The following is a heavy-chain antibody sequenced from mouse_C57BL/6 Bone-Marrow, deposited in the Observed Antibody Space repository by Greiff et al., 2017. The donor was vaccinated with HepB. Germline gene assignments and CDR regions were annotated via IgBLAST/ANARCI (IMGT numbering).Heavy chain of an antibody. CDR2: INPNNGGT. J-gene: IGHJ2*01. Sequence: VQLKESGPELVKPGASVKIPCKASGYTFTDYNMDWVKQSHGKSLEWIGDINPNNGGTIYNQKFKGKATLTVDKSSSTAYMELRSLTSEDTAVYYCARTYYDYDAYFDYWGQGTTRTVSS. V-gene: IGHV1-18*01. CDR1: GYTFTDYN. CDR3: ARTYYDYDAYFDY. D-gene: IGHD2-4*01.